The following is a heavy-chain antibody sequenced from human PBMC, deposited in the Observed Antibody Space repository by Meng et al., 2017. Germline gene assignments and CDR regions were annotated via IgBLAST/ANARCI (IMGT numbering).Heavy chain of an antibody. D-gene: IGHD2/OR15-2a*01. V-gene: IGHV3-33*01. CDR1: GFTFRSYG. CDR2: IWYDGSNK. Sequence: GRLGGPGGGLVQPGRSLRLSWAASGFTFRSYGMHWVRQAPGKGLEWVAVIWYDGSNKYYADSVKGRFTISRDNSKNTLYLQMNSLRAEDTAVYYCARGLSTTYWYFDLWGRGTLVTVSS. CDR3: ARGLSTTYWYFDL. J-gene: IGHJ2*01.